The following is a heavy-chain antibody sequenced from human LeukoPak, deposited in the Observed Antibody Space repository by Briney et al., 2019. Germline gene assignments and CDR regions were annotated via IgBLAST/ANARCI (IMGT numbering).Heavy chain of an antibody. D-gene: IGHD2-15*01. Sequence: SETLSLTCAVYGGSFSGHYWSWIRQPPGKGLEWIGEINHSGSTNYNPSLKSRVTISVDTSKNQFSLKLSSVTAADTAVYYCARVSLLFYCYGMDVWGKGTTVTVSS. J-gene: IGHJ6*04. CDR1: GGSFSGHY. V-gene: IGHV4-34*01. CDR3: ARVSLLFYCYGMDV. CDR2: INHSGST.